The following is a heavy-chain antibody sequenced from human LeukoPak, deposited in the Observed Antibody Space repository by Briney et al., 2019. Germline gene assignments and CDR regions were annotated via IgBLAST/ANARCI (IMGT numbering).Heavy chain of an antibody. CDR3: ARDSDWFDP. J-gene: IGHJ5*02. Sequence: SETLSLTCTVSGGSISSGSYYWSWIRQPAGKGLEWIGRIYTSGSTNYNPSLKSRVTISVDTSKNQFSLKLSSVTAADTAVYYCARDSDWFDPWGQGTLVTVSS. CDR2: IYTSGST. V-gene: IGHV4-61*02. CDR1: GGSISSGSYY.